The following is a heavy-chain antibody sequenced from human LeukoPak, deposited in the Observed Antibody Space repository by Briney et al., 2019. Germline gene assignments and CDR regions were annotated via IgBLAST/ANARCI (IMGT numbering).Heavy chain of an antibody. CDR2: ISWNSGSI. CDR3: AKDIGYGSGSPPYYYGLDV. J-gene: IGHJ6*02. V-gene: IGHV3-9*01. Sequence: SGRSLRLSCAASGFTFDDYAMHWVRQAPGKGLEWASVISWNSGSIGYADSVKGRFTISRDNAKNSLYLQMYSLRAEDTALYYCAKDIGYGSGSPPYYYGLDVWGQGTTVTVSS. CDR1: GFTFDDYA. D-gene: IGHD3-10*01.